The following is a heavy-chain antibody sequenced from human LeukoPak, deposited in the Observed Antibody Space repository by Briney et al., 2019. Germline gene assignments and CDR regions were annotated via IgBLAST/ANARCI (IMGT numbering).Heavy chain of an antibody. CDR1: GFTFSSYA. D-gene: IGHD3-3*01. Sequence: GRSLRLSCVASGFTFSSYAMHWVRQAPGKGLEWVAVISYDGSNKYYADSVKGRFTISRDNSKNTLYLQMNSLRAEDTAVYYCAKGGEYYDFWSGYWVDYYYYYMDVWGKGTTVTVSS. V-gene: IGHV3-30*01. CDR2: ISYDGSNK. J-gene: IGHJ6*03. CDR3: AKGGEYYDFWSGYWVDYYYYYMDV.